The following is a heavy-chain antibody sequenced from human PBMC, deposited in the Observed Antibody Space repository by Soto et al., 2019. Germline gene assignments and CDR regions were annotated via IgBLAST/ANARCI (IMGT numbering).Heavy chain of an antibody. CDR3: ARDRGGDCSFSDY. V-gene: IGHV3-30-3*01. J-gene: IGHJ4*02. D-gene: IGHD2-21*02. CDR2: ISYDGSNK. CDR1: GFTFSNYA. Sequence: QVQLVESGGGVVQPGRSLRLSCAASGFTFSNYALHWVRQAPGKGLEWVAVISYDGSNKYYADSVKGRFTISRDKSKNTLYLQMNSLRPEDTAVYYCARDRGGDCSFSDYWGQGTLVTVSS.